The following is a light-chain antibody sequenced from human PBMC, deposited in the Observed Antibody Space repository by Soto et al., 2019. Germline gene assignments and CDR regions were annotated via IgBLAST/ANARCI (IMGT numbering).Light chain of an antibody. CDR1: QTISSW. CDR3: QHYNSYSEA. Sequence: DIQMTQSPSTLSGSVGDRVTITCRASQTISSWLAWYQQKPGKAPKLLIYKASTLNSGVPSRFSGSGAGTESPLPITALRPEDFATYYCQHYNSYSEAFGQGTKVDIK. CDR2: KAS. V-gene: IGKV1-5*03. J-gene: IGKJ1*01.